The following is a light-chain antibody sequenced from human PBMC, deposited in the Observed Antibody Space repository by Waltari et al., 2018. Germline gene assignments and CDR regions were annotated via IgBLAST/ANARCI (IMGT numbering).Light chain of an antibody. CDR1: TGHSDFA. J-gene: IGLJ2*01. V-gene: IGLV4-69*01. CDR3: QTWGSGIVT. CDR2: LNSDGSH. Sequence: QPVLTQSPSASASLGASVKLTCTLSTGHSDFAIAWHQQQPERGPRYLMKLNSDGSHTQGDDIPVRFSGSSAGAERYLTISSLQSEDEAAYYCQTWGSGIVTFGGGTQLTVL.